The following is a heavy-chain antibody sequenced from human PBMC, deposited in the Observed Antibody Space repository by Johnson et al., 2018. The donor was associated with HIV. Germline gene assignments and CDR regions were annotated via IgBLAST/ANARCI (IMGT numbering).Heavy chain of an antibody. Sequence: VQLVESGGGLVQPGGSLRLSCEGSGFSVSRNYMSWVRQAPGKGLEWVGRIKSKTDGGTTDYAAPVKGRFTISRDDSKNTLYLQMNSLKTEDTAVDYCTTDRGNGDYDAFGIWGQGTMVTVSS. CDR3: TTDRGNGDYDAFGI. CDR1: GFSVSRNY. V-gene: IGHV3-15*01. CDR2: IKSKTDGGTT. D-gene: IGHD4-17*01. J-gene: IGHJ3*02.